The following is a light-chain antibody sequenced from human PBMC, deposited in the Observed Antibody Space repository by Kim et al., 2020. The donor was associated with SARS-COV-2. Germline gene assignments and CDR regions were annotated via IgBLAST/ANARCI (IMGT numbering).Light chain of an antibody. CDR3: QAWDTTVV. CDR2: QDK. Sequence: VSVSPERTASITCSGDQLGDKYVCWYQQRPGQSPVLVIYQDKNRPSGIPERFSGSNSGNTATLTISGTQAMDEADYYCQAWDTTVVFGGGTQLTVL. J-gene: IGLJ2*01. CDR1: QLGDKY. V-gene: IGLV3-1*01.